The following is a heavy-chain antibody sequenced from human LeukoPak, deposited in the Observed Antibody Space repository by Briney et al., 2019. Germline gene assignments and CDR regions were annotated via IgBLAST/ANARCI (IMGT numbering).Heavy chain of an antibody. J-gene: IGHJ4*02. Sequence: GGSLRLSCAASGFTFSSYSMNWVRQAPGKGLEWISYISSSCRTIYYADSVKGRFTISRDNAKNSLYLQVNSLRAEDTAVYYCARDRVPGYWGQGTLVTVSS. CDR1: GFTFSSYS. D-gene: IGHD2-2*01. CDR2: ISSSCRTI. CDR3: ARDRVPGY. V-gene: IGHV3-48*01.